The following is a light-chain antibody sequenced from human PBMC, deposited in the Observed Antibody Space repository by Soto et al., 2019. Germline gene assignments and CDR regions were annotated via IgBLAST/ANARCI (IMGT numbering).Light chain of an antibody. Sequence: QSALTQPASVSGSPGQSITISCTGTSSDVGGYNYVSWYQQHPGKAPRLMIYDVSNRPSGVSNRFSGSKSGNSASLTISGLQAEEEADYYCSSYTSSSPHVVFGGGTQLTVL. CDR1: SSDVGGYNY. CDR3: SSYTSSSPHVV. V-gene: IGLV2-14*01. CDR2: DVS. J-gene: IGLJ2*01.